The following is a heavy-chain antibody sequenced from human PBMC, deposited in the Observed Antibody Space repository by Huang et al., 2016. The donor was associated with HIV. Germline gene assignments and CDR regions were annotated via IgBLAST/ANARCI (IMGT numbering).Heavy chain of an antibody. D-gene: IGHD3-9*01. CDR1: GGSISSHH. CDR2: MYYSGST. J-gene: IGHJ4*02. V-gene: IGHV4-59*11. Sequence: QVQLRESGPGLVKPSETLSLLCIVSGGSISSHHWSWMRPSPGKGLEWIGHMYYSGSTNYNPSLESRLTISLDTSKNEFSLKLSSVTAADTAIYYCARATSYFYDSDGYYFDYWGQGTLVTVSS. CDR3: ARATSYFYDSDGYYFDY.